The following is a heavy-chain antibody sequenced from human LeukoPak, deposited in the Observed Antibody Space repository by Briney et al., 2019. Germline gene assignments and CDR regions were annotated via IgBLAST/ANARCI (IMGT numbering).Heavy chain of an antibody. J-gene: IGHJ4*02. CDR3: ARYCNGGSCYSGYDY. CDR2: ISTNGGGT. CDR1: GFTFSSYA. V-gene: IGHV3-64*01. D-gene: IGHD2-15*01. Sequence: GGSLRLSCAAPGFTFSSYAMHWIRQAPGKGLEYVSAISTNGGGTYYANSVKGRFTISRDNSKNTLYLQMGSLRAEDMAVYYCARYCNGGSCYSGYDYWGQGTLVTVSS.